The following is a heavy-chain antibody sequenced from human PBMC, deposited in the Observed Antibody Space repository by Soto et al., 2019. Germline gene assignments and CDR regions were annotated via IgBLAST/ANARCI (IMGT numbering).Heavy chain of an antibody. J-gene: IGHJ4*02. CDR1: GFTFSSYG. D-gene: IGHD4-17*01. Sequence: QVQLVESGGGVVQPGRSLRLSCAASGFTFSSYGMHWVRQAPGKGLEWVAVISYDGSNKYYADSVKGRFTISRDNSKNTLYLQMNSLRAEDTAVYYCAKDHYGDYIDYWGQGPLVTVSS. CDR3: AKDHYGDYIDY. CDR2: ISYDGSNK. V-gene: IGHV3-30*18.